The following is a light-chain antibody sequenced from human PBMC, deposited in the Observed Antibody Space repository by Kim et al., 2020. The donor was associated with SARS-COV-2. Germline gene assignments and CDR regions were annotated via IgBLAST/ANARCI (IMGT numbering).Light chain of an antibody. CDR1: LPNLGTIS. J-gene: IGLJ7*01. CDR2: TNN. Sequence: GQQVTIPDSGRLPNLGTISVHWYHMFPGTATEGLISTNNLPTSVLPHRFSGPQSGPSASLAISGLQSEDEGDYYCAGRDDNLNAEVFGVGTQLTVL. CDR3: AGRDDNLNAEV. V-gene: IGLV1-44*01.